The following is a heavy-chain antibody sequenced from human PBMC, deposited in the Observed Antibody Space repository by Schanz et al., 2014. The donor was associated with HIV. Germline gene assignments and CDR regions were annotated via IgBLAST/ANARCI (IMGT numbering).Heavy chain of an antibody. D-gene: IGHD6-13*01. Sequence: EVHLLESGGGLVQPGGSLRLSCAASGFTFSNYAMIWVRQAPGKGLEWVSGISGGGGSTYYTDSVKGRFTISRDNSKNTLYLQMNSLRAEDTAVYYCAKDTTAAGRGYFQHWGQGTLVTVSS. J-gene: IGHJ1*01. V-gene: IGHV3-23*01. CDR2: ISGGGGST. CDR3: AKDTTAAGRGYFQH. CDR1: GFTFSNYA.